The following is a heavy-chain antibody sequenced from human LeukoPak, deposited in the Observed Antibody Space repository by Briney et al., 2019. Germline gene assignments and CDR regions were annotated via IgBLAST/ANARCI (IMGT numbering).Heavy chain of an antibody. Sequence: ASVKVSCKASGYTFTSYGISWGRQAPGQGLEWMGWISAYNGNTNYAQKLQGRVTMTTDTSTSTAYMELRSLRSDDTAVYYCARPIVVVTAALGFDYWGQGTLVTVSS. CDR1: GYTFTSYG. CDR3: ARPIVVVTAALGFDY. D-gene: IGHD2-2*01. V-gene: IGHV1-18*01. J-gene: IGHJ4*02. CDR2: ISAYNGNT.